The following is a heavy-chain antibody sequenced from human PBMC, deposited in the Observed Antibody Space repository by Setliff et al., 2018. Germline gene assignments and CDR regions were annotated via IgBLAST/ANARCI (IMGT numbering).Heavy chain of an antibody. CDR2: ISSSSSYI. J-gene: IGHJ6*02. D-gene: IGHD2-15*01. CDR1: GFTFSSYS. Sequence: GSLRLSCAASGFTFSSYSMNWVRQAPGKGLEWVSSISSSSSYIYYADSVKGRFTISRDNAKNSLYLQMNSLRAEDTAVYYCARVPGGPYYYGMDVWGQGTTVTVSS. V-gene: IGHV3-21*01. CDR3: ARVPGGPYYYGMDV.